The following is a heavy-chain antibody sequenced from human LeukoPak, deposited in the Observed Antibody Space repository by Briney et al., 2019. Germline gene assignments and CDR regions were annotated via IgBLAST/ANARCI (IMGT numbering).Heavy chain of an antibody. J-gene: IGHJ5*02. CDR3: ARDRGSSWLGDWFDP. V-gene: IGHV4-59*11. D-gene: IGHD6-13*01. CDR1: GGSISSHY. CDR2: IYYSGST. Sequence: KPSETLSPTCSVSGGSISSHYWSWIRQPPGKGLEWIGYIYYSGSTKYNPSLKSRVTISVDTSKNQFSLKLSSVTAADTAVYYCARDRGSSWLGDWFDPWGQGTLVTVSS.